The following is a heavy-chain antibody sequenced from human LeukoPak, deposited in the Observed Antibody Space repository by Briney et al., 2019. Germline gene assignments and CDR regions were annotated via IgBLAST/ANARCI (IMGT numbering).Heavy chain of an antibody. D-gene: IGHD3-3*01. Sequence: PGGSLRLSCAASGFTFSDYYMSWIRQAPGKGLEWVSYISSSGSTIYYADSVKGRFTISRDNAKNSLYLQMNSLRAEDTAVYYCARDSVYYDFWSGYPPLDYWGQGTLVTVSS. CDR1: GFTFSDYY. J-gene: IGHJ4*02. CDR3: ARDSVYYDFWSGYPPLDY. V-gene: IGHV3-11*04. CDR2: ISSSGSTI.